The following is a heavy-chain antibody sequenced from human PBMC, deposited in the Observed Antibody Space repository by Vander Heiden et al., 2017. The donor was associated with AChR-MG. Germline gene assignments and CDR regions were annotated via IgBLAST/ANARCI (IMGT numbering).Heavy chain of an antibody. J-gene: IGHJ4*02. D-gene: IGHD3-22*01. V-gene: IGHV3-21*01. Sequence: EVQLVESGGGLVKPGGSLRLSCAASGFTFSSYRMNWVRQAPGKGLGWVSSISSSSSYIYYADSVKGRFTISRDNAKNSLYLQMNSLRAEDTAVYYCARSPYYYDSSGYYDDYWGQGTLVTVSS. CDR2: ISSSSSYI. CDR3: ARSPYYYDSSGYYDDY. CDR1: GFTFSSYR.